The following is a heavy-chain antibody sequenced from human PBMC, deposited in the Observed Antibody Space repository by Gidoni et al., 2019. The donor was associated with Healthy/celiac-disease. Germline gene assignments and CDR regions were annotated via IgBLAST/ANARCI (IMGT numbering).Heavy chain of an antibody. CDR1: GFTFSGSA. V-gene: IGHV3-73*02. CDR2: IRSKANSYAT. Sequence: EVQLVESGGGLVQPGGSLKLSCAASGFTFSGSALHWVRQASGKGLEWVGRIRSKANSYATAYAASVKGRFTISRDDSKNTAYLQMNSLKTEDTAVYYCTRHGPGIAVAGTYYYGMDVWGQGTTVTVSS. D-gene: IGHD6-19*01. J-gene: IGHJ6*02. CDR3: TRHGPGIAVAGTYYYGMDV.